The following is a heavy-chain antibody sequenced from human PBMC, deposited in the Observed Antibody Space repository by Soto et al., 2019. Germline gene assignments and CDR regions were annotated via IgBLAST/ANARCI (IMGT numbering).Heavy chain of an antibody. V-gene: IGHV3-30*03. CDR3: ARSRDGYSFYFYYGMDV. CDR1: GFTFANYD. Sequence: QVQLVESGGGVVQPGRSLRLSCAASGFTFANYDMHWVRQAPGKGLEWMALILHDGSAEYYADSVKGRFTISRDKSKSTLYLQMNSLSAEDTGVYYCARSRDGYSFYFYYGMDVWGQGTTVTVSS. D-gene: IGHD4-4*01. CDR2: ILHDGSAE. J-gene: IGHJ6*02.